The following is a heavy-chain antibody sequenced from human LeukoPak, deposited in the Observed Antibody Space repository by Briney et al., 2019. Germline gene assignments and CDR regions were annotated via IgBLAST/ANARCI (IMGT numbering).Heavy chain of an antibody. CDR1: GFNLTNYN. V-gene: IGHV3-48*01. Sequence: PGGSLRLSCVASGFNLTNYNMNWVRQAPGKGLEWVSYISYSSSTIYYADSVKGRFTLSRDNAMNSLFLQMNSLRVDDTAIYYCASLPPYYYDSSDYWGQGTLVAVSS. J-gene: IGHJ4*02. CDR3: ASLPPYYYDSSDY. D-gene: IGHD3-22*01. CDR2: ISYSSSTI.